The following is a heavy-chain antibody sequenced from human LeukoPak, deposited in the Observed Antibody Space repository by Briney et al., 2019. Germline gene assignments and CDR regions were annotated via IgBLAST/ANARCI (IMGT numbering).Heavy chain of an antibody. CDR2: IYPGDSDT. D-gene: IGHD6-25*01. V-gene: IGHV5-51*01. CDR3: AGLSTRRLQNPQYYGMDV. CDR1: GYSFTNYW. Sequence: GESLKISCKGSGYSFTNYWIGWVRQMPGRGLEAMGIIYPGDSDTRYNPAFQGQVPTSANNSIRTAYLQWGSLNASHTTLYYCAGLSTRRLQNPQYYGMDVWGQGTTVTVSS. J-gene: IGHJ6*02.